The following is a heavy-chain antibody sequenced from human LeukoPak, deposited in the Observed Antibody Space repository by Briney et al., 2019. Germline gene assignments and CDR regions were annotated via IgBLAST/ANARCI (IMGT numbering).Heavy chain of an antibody. D-gene: IGHD2-15*01. Sequence: GGSLRLSCAASGFTFSSYAMSWVRQAPGKGLEWVSAISGSGGSTYYADSVKGRFTISRDNSKNTLYLQMNSLRAEDTAVYYCAKEPVEEYCSGGSYKYFDYWGQGTLVTVSS. V-gene: IGHV3-23*01. J-gene: IGHJ4*02. CDR3: AKEPVEEYCSGGSYKYFDY. CDR1: GFTFSSYA. CDR2: ISGSGGST.